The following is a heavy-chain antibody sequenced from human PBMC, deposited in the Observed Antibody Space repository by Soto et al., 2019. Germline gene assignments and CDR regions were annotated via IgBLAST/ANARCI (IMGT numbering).Heavy chain of an antibody. J-gene: IGHJ6*03. Sequence: SETLSLTCTVSGGSISSYYWSWIRQPPGKGLEWIGYIYYSGSTNYNPSLKSRVTISVDTSKNQFSLKLSSVTAADTAVYYCARQWAYYYYMDVWGKGTTVTV. CDR3: ARQWAYYYYMDV. V-gene: IGHV4-59*08. D-gene: IGHD1-26*01. CDR1: GGSISSYY. CDR2: IYYSGST.